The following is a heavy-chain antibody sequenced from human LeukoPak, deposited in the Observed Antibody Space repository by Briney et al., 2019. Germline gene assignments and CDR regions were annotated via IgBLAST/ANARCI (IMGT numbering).Heavy chain of an antibody. D-gene: IGHD3-10*01. Sequence: GGSLRLSCAASGFTFSCYGMSWVRQAPGKGLEWVSAISSNGGSTYCADSVKGRFTISRDNSKNTLYLQMNSLRAEDTAVYYCAKRLWSPDYWGQGTLVTVSS. CDR1: GFTFSCYG. J-gene: IGHJ4*02. CDR3: AKRLWSPDY. CDR2: ISSNGGST. V-gene: IGHV3-23*01.